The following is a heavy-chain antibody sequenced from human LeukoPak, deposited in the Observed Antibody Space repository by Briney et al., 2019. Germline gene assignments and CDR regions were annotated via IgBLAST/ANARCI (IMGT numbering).Heavy chain of an antibody. CDR2: TYYRSQWHN. V-gene: IGHV6-1*01. D-gene: IGHD5-18*01. Sequence: SQTLSLTCAISGDSVSSNSAAWNWIRQSPSRRLEWLGRTYYRSQWHNDSAPSVRGRIIVTPDTSKNQFSLQLNSVTPEDTAVYYCASGYSPFDYWGQGTLVTVSS. CDR3: ASGYSPFDY. J-gene: IGHJ4*02. CDR1: GDSVSSNSAA.